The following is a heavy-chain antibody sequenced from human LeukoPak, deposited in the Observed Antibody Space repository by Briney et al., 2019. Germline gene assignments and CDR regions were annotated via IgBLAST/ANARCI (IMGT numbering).Heavy chain of an antibody. D-gene: IGHD5-24*01. Sequence: PSQTLSLTCTVSGGSISSGSYYWSWIRQPAGKGLEWIGRIYTSGSTNYNPSLKSRVTISVDTSKNQFSLKLSSVTAADTAVYYCARGPVEMATIGFDYWGQGTLVTVSS. CDR1: GGSISSGSYY. CDR2: IYTSGST. CDR3: ARGPVEMATIGFDY. J-gene: IGHJ4*02. V-gene: IGHV4-61*02.